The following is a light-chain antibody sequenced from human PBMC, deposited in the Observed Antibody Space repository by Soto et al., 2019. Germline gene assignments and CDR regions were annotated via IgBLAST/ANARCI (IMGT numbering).Light chain of an antibody. CDR1: QSVAKNY. V-gene: IGKV3-20*01. CDR3: HQYASSPQT. CDR2: GPS. Sequence: EIVLTQSPGTLSLSPGERATLSCRASQSVAKNYLAWYQQEPGQAPRLLIYGPSSRATGIPDRFSGSGSGTDFTLTISRLEPEDFAVYYCHQYASSPQTFGQGTKVEI. J-gene: IGKJ1*01.